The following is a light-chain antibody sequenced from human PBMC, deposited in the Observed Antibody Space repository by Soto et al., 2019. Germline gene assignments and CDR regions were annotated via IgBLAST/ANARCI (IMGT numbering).Light chain of an antibody. CDR2: GVS. CDR3: QQGHDWPLT. V-gene: IGKV3-15*01. J-gene: IGKJ2*01. Sequence: EIVMTQSPATLSVSPGERATLSCRASQSISDELAWYQQRPGQPPRLLIYGVSTRATGVPDRFSGSGSGSDFTLTISGLLSEDFAVYYCQQGHDWPLTFGQGTRLDI. CDR1: QSISDE.